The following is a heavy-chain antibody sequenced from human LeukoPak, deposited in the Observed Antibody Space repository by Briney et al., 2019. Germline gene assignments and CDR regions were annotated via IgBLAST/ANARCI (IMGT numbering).Heavy chain of an antibody. CDR3: ARDDYGESHFDY. CDR1: GFNFGSYT. J-gene: IGHJ4*01. Sequence: KTGGSLRLSCAASGFNFGSYTINWVRQAPGKGLEWVSSVSNTNTYYADSVKGRFTISRDNAKNSVFLQMSSLGDEDTALYFCARDDYGESHFDYWGQGILVTVSS. CDR2: VSNTNT. V-gene: IGHV3-21*01. D-gene: IGHD4/OR15-4a*01.